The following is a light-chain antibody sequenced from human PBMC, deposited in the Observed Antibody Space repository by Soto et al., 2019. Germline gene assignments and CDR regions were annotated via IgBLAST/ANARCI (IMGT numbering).Light chain of an antibody. CDR3: QHYNHSPCT. CDR1: ESSSTW. V-gene: IGKV1-5*01. CDR2: DPS. Sequence: DIQMTQSPSTLSASVGDRVTITCRPSESSSTWLAWYQQKPGKAPKLLIYDPSTLQTGVPSRFSGSGSGTKFTLTISSLQPDDFATYVCQHYNHSPCTFGQGTKLESK. J-gene: IGKJ2*02.